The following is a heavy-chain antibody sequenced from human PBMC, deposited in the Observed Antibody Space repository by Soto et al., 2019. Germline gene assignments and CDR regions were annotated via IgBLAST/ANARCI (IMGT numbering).Heavy chain of an antibody. J-gene: IGHJ3*02. CDR1: GFTFSSYG. Sequence: QVQLVESGGGVVQPGRSLRLSCAASGFTFSSYGMHWVRQAPGKGLEWVAVISYDGSNKYYADSVKGRFTISRDNSKNTLYLQMNSLRAEDTAVYYCAKALDLWAEAIWGQGTMVTVSS. CDR3: AKALDLWAEAI. CDR2: ISYDGSNK. V-gene: IGHV3-30*18. D-gene: IGHD3-16*01.